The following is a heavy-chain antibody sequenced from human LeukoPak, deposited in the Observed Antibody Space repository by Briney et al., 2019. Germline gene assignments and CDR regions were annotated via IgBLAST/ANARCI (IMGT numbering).Heavy chain of an antibody. V-gene: IGHV3-48*03. D-gene: IGHD6-19*01. Sequence: PGGSLSLSCAVSGFPFSVYEINWVRQAPGKGLEWVSNIGSSGTTRYYADSVKGRFSISRDNAENSLYLQMNSLRVEDTGIYYCAFLAVASDFDYWGQGALVTVSS. CDR3: AFLAVASDFDY. CDR1: GFPFSVYE. J-gene: IGHJ4*02. CDR2: IGSSGTTR.